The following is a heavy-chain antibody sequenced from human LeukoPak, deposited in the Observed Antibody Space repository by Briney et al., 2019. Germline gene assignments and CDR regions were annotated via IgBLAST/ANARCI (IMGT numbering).Heavy chain of an antibody. CDR2: ISSSGSTI. CDR1: GFTFSDYY. J-gene: IGHJ6*02. CDR3: ARGVGYYAAYYYYYGMDV. Sequence: GGSLRLSCAASGFTFSDYYMSWIRQAPGKGLEWVSYISSSGSTIYYADSVKGRFTISRDNAKNSMYLQMNSLRAEDTAVYYCARGVGYYAAYYYYYGMDVWGQETTVTVYS. D-gene: IGHD2/OR15-2a*01. V-gene: IGHV3-11*01.